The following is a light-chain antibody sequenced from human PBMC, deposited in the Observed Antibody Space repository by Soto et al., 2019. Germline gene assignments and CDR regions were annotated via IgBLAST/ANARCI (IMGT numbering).Light chain of an antibody. CDR3: QQFNV. V-gene: IGKV1-13*02. J-gene: IGKJ4*01. CDR2: DAS. Sequence: IQMTQSPSSLSASVGDRVTITCRASQGIGSALAWYQQKPGQAPKLLIYDASSLESGVPSRFSSSGSGTDFTVTISSLQPEDFATYYCQQFNVFGGGTKVDIK. CDR1: QGIGSA.